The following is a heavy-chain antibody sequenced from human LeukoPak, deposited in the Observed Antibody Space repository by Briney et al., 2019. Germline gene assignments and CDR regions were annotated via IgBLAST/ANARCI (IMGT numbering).Heavy chain of an antibody. Sequence: PSETLSLTCTVSGGSISSYYWSWIRQPPGKGLEWFGYIYYSGSTNYNPSLKSRVTISVDTSKNQFSLKLSSVTAADTAVYYCASELSYSSGWSQFDYWGQGTLVTVSS. CDR2: IYYSGST. J-gene: IGHJ4*02. CDR1: GGSISSYY. V-gene: IGHV4-59*01. CDR3: ASELSYSSGWSQFDY. D-gene: IGHD6-19*01.